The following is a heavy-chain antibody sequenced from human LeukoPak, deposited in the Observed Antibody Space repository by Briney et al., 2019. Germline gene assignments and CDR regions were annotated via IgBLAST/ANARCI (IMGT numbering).Heavy chain of an antibody. CDR3: TKDGLRLLMGWFDP. V-gene: IGHV3-30*18. CDR2: ISYDGSNK. J-gene: IGHJ5*02. D-gene: IGHD4-17*01. CDR1: GFTFSSYG. Sequence: GRSLRLSCAASGFTFSSYGMHWVRQAPGKGLEWVAVISYDGSNKYYADSVKGRFTISRDNSKNTLYLQMNSLRAEDTGVYYFTKDGLRLLMGWFDPWGQGTLVTVSS.